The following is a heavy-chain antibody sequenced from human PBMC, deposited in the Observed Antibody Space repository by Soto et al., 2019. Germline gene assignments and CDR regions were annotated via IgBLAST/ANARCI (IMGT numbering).Heavy chain of an antibody. Sequence: QVPLVQSGAEVKKPGASVKVSCKASGYTFTSYGISWVRQAPGQGLEWMGWISAYNGNTNYAQKLQGRVTMTTDTSTSTAYMELRSLRSDDTAVYYCARDRTRYFDWLLPIDYWGQGTLVTVSS. CDR2: ISAYNGNT. J-gene: IGHJ4*02. CDR1: GYTFTSYG. CDR3: ARDRTRYFDWLLPIDY. V-gene: IGHV1-18*01. D-gene: IGHD3-9*01.